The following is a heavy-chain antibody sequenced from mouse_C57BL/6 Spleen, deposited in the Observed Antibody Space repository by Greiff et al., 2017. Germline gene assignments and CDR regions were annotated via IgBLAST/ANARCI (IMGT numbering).Heavy chain of an antibody. J-gene: IGHJ2*01. V-gene: IGHV1-9*01. D-gene: IGHD1-1*01. Sequence: QVQLKQSGAELMKPGASVKLSCKATGYTFTGYWIEWVKQRPGHGLEWIGEILPGSGSANYNEKFKGKATFTADTSSNTACMQLSSLTTYDSAIYYCARRYYGSSYYYFDYWGQGTTLTVSS. CDR2: ILPGSGSA. CDR1: GYTFTGYW. CDR3: ARRYYGSSYYYFDY.